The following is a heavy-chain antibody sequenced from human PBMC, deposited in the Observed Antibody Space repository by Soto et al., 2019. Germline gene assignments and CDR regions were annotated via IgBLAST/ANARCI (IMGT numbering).Heavy chain of an antibody. J-gene: IGHJ6*02. CDR2: VSYDGSNK. CDR3: AKDQYCSGGRCYPLIYYYYYGMDV. D-gene: IGHD2-15*01. V-gene: IGHV3-30*18. Sequence: GGPLRLSCAASGFTFSSYGMHWGRQAPGKALEGGAVVSYDGSNKYYADSVKGRFTISRDNSKNTLDLQMNSRRAEDTAVYYCAKDQYCSGGRCYPLIYYYYYGMDVWGQGTTVTVSS. CDR1: GFTFSSYG.